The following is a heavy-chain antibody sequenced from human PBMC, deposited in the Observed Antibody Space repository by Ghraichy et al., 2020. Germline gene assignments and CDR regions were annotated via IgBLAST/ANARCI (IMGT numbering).Heavy chain of an antibody. D-gene: IGHD2-2*02. CDR2: INHSGST. Sequence: SETLSLTCAVYGGSFSGYYWSWIRQPPGKGLEWIGEINHSGSTNYNPSLKSRVTISVDTSKNQFSLKLSSVTAADTAVYYCARSPPVVPAAIWERYYYYGMDVWGQGTTVTVSS. CDR1: GGSFSGYY. CDR3: ARSPPVVPAAIWERYYYYGMDV. J-gene: IGHJ6*02. V-gene: IGHV4-34*01.